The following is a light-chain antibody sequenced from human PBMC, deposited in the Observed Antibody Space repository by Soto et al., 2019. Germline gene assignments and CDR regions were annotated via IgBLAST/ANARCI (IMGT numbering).Light chain of an antibody. J-gene: IGKJ1*01. CDR1: QTVSSAY. V-gene: IGKV3-20*01. Sequence: DTVLTQSPGTLSLSPGEXATLSCRASQTVSSAYLAWFQQKPGQAPRLLIYGASSRATGIPDRFSGAGSGTEFTLTISRVAPEDYAVYYCQQYNTSPWTFGQGTKV. CDR2: GAS. CDR3: QQYNTSPWT.